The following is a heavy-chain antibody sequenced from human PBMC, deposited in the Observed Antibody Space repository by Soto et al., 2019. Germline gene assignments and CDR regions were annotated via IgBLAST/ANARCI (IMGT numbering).Heavy chain of an antibody. CDR3: ARDGAVAGNTNFDY. V-gene: IGHV1-3*01. D-gene: IGHD6-19*01. Sequence: QVPLVQSGAEVKQPGASVKVSCRASGYTFTNYAIHWVRQGPGQRLEWMGWINAGNGKTKYSQKFQGRVTITRDTSASTAYMELSSLRSEDTAVYYCARDGAVAGNTNFDYWGQGTLVTVSS. J-gene: IGHJ4*02. CDR2: INAGNGKT. CDR1: GYTFTNYA.